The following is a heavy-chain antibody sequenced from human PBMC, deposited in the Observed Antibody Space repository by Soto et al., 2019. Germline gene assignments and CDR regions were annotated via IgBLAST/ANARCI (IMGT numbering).Heavy chain of an antibody. CDR2: ISYGGGTT. J-gene: IGHJ4*02. CDR1: EFTFSDYA. CDR3: AKNPGYYYDSTGDHFDY. D-gene: IGHD3-22*01. V-gene: IGHV3-23*01. Sequence: PGGSLRLSCAASEFTFSDYAMSWVRQAPGKGLEWVSAISYGGGTTYYADSVKGRFTISRDNSKNTLYLQMNSLRAEDTAVYYCAKNPGYYYDSTGDHFDYWGQGT.